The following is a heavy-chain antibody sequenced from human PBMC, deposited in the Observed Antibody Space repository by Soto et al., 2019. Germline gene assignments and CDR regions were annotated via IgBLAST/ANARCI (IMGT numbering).Heavy chain of an antibody. J-gene: IGHJ4*02. D-gene: IGHD6-19*01. CDR1: GYTLAGLS. Sequence: ASVKVSCKVSGYTLAGLSMRWVRQAPGKGLEWMGGFDPEGGETIYAQKFQGRVTMTEDTSTDTAYMELSSLRSEDTAVYYCARDQFGSSGWTDFDYWGQGTLVTVSS. V-gene: IGHV1-24*01. CDR3: ARDQFGSSGWTDFDY. CDR2: FDPEGGET.